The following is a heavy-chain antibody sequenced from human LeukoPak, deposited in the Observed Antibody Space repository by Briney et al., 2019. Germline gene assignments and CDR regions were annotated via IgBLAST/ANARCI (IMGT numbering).Heavy chain of an antibody. CDR2: IYSGGST. V-gene: IGHV3-53*01. D-gene: IGHD2-15*01. CDR3: AKVASGGNCYQSDY. Sequence: GGSLRLSCAASGFSVSSSYMSWVRPAPGKGLEWVSAIYSGGSTYYADSVKGRFTISRDNSKNTLYLQMNSLRADDTAMYYCAKVASGGNCYQSDYWGQGTLVTVSS. CDR1: GFSVSSSY. J-gene: IGHJ4*02.